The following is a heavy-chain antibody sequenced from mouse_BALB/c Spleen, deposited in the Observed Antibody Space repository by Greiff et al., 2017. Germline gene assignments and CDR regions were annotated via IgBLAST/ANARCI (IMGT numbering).Heavy chain of an antibody. CDR2: ISSGSSTI. Sequence: EVHLVESGGGLVQPGGSRKLSCAASGFTFSSFGMHWVRQAPEKGLEWVAYISSGSSTIYYADTVKGRFTISRDNPKNTLFLQMTSLRSEDTAMYYCARSLDYDVTWFAYWGQGTLVTVSA. V-gene: IGHV5-17*02. J-gene: IGHJ3*01. CDR3: ARSLDYDVTWFAY. CDR1: GFTFSSFG. D-gene: IGHD2-4*01.